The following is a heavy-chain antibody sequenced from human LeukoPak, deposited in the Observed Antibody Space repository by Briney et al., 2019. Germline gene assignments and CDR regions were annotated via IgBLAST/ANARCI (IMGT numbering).Heavy chain of an antibody. V-gene: IGHV3-23*01. CDR3: AKATVTHLIDY. CDR1: GLTFSSYA. D-gene: IGHD4-17*01. J-gene: IGHJ4*02. CDR2: SASGGSS. Sequence: GGSLRLSCVASGLTFSSYAMNWVRQAPGKGLEWVSTSASGGSSYYADSVKGRFTISRDNSKNTLYLQMNSLGAEDTAVYYCAKATVTHLIDYWGQGTLVTVSS.